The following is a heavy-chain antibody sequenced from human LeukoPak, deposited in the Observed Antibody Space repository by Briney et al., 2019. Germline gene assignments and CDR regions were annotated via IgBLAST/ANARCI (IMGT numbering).Heavy chain of an antibody. CDR2: IYHSGST. V-gene: IGHV4-38-2*01. CDR3: ATHHGNSSSPDC. CDR1: GYSISSGYY. D-gene: IGHD6-6*01. Sequence: PSETLSLTCAVSGYSISSGYYWGWIRQPPGKGLEWIGSIYHSGSTYYNPSLKSRVTISVDTSKNQFSLKLSSVTAADTAVYYCATHHGNSSSPDCWGQGTLVTVSS. J-gene: IGHJ4*02.